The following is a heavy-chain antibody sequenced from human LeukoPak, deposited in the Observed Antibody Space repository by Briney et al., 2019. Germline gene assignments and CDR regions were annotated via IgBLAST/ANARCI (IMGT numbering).Heavy chain of an antibody. CDR3: ARRGYSSGFYFDY. Sequence: SETLSLTCTVSGGSISSYYWSWIRQPPGKGLEWIGCIYYSGSSTNYNPSLKSRVTISVDTSKNQFSLKLSSVTAADTAVYYCARRGYSSGFYFDYWGQGTLVTVSS. D-gene: IGHD6-19*01. CDR1: GGSISSYY. CDR2: IYYSGSST. V-gene: IGHV4-59*01. J-gene: IGHJ4*02.